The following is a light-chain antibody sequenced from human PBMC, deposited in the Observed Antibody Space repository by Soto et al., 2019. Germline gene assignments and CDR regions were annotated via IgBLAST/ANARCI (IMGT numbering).Light chain of an antibody. CDR2: LNSDGSH. CDR3: QTWGTGLGV. V-gene: IGLV4-69*01. CDR1: SGHSNYA. J-gene: IGLJ2*01. Sequence: QLVLTQSPSASASLGASVKLTCTLSSGHSNYAIAWHQQQPEKGPRYLMKLNSDGSHSKGDGIPYRFSGSSSGAERYLTLSSLQYEDEAHSSCQTWGTGLGVFGGGTKLTAL.